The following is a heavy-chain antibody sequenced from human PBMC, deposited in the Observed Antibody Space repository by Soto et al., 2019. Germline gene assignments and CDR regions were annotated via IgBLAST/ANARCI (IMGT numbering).Heavy chain of an antibody. D-gene: IGHD3-22*01. V-gene: IGHV4-59*01. CDR3: ARVDSSGSYFDY. Sequence: QVQLQESGPGLVKPSETLSLTCTVSGGSISSYYWSWIRQPPGKGLEWIAYIYYTGSTNYNPSLKSRVTLSADTSKNQFSLKLSSVTAADTAMYYCARVDSSGSYFDYWGQGTLATVSS. CDR1: GGSISSYY. CDR2: IYYTGST. J-gene: IGHJ4*02.